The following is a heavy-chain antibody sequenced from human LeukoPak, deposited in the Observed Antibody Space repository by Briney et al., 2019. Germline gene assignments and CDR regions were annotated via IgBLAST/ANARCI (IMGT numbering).Heavy chain of an antibody. J-gene: IGHJ2*01. CDR3: AIADFGDYEWYFDL. CDR2: VYYSGST. V-gene: IGHV4-59*01. CDR1: GGPIRDYY. D-gene: IGHD4-17*01. Sequence: SETLSLTCTVSGGPIRDYYWSWIRQASGKGLEWIGSVYYSGSTIYNPSLKSRVTISMDTSKKHFSLQLTSVTAAETAVYYCAIADFGDYEWYFDLWGRGTLVTVSS.